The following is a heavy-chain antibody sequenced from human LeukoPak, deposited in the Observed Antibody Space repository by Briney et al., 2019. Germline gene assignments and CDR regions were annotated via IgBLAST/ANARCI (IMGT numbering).Heavy chain of an antibody. CDR3: ARQGPLGYCSSPSCFPSFDY. D-gene: IGHD2-2*01. CDR2: IYPGDSDT. CDR1: GYNFTNYW. J-gene: IGHJ4*02. Sequence: GESLKISCKGSGYNFTNYWIAWVRQVPGKGLEWMGIIYPGDSDTRYSPSFQGQVTISTDKSISTAYLQWSSLKASDTAIYYCARQGPLGYCSSPSCFPSFDYWGQGTLVTVSS. V-gene: IGHV5-51*01.